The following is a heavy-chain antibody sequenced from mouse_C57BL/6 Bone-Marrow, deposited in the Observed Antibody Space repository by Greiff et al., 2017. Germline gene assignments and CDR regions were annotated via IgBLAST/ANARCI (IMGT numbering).Heavy chain of an antibody. CDR2: ISNGGGST. CDR1: GFTFSDYY. Sequence: VQVVESGGGLVQPGGSLKLSCAASGFTFSDYYMYWVRQTPEKRLEWVAYISNGGGSTYYPDTVKGRFTISRDNAKNTLYLQMSRLKSEDTAMYYCARHRAMDYWGQGTSVTVSS. CDR3: ARHRAMDY. J-gene: IGHJ4*01. V-gene: IGHV5-12*01.